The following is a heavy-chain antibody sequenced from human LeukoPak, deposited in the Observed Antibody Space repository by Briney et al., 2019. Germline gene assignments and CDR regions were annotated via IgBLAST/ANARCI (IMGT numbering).Heavy chain of an antibody. Sequence: GGSLRLSCAASGFTFSSYSMNWVRQAPGKGLEWVSSISSSSSYIYYADSVKGRFTISGDNAKNSLYLQMNSLRAEDTAVYYCATGLWFGEFYYFDYWGQGTLVTVSS. CDR1: GFTFSSYS. J-gene: IGHJ4*02. CDR3: ATGLWFGEFYYFDY. D-gene: IGHD3-10*01. V-gene: IGHV3-21*01. CDR2: ISSSSSYI.